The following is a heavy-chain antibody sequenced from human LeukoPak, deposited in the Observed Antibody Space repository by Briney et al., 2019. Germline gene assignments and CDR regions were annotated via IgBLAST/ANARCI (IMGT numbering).Heavy chain of an antibody. V-gene: IGHV3-21*01. CDR1: GFTFSIYS. Sequence: PGGSLRLSCAASGFTFSIYSMNWARQAPGKGLEWVSSISSSSIYVYYADSVKGRFTISRDNAKNSLYLQMNSLRAEDTAVYYCARSIGGAFDYWGQGTLVTVSS. CDR2: ISSSSIYV. D-gene: IGHD3-10*01. J-gene: IGHJ4*02. CDR3: ARSIGGAFDY.